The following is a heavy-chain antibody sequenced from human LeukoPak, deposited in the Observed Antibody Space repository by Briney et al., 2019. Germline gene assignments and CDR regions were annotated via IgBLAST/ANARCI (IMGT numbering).Heavy chain of an antibody. J-gene: IGHJ1*01. Sequence: TSETLSPTCTVSGGSISSSSYYWGWIRQPPGKGLEWIGSVYYSGSTYYNPSLKSRVTISVDTSKNQFSLKLSSVTAADTAVYYCARSYSSSWYEYFQHWGQGTLVTVSS. D-gene: IGHD6-13*01. CDR3: ARSYSSSWYEYFQH. CDR1: GGSISSSSYY. CDR2: VYYSGST. V-gene: IGHV4-39*01.